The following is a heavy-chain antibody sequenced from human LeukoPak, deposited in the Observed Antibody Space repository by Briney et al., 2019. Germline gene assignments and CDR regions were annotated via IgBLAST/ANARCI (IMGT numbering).Heavy chain of an antibody. CDR1: GGSISSYY. CDR2: IYYSGST. J-gene: IGHJ6*03. D-gene: IGHD6-6*01. CDR3: ARAGGRSSWFYYYMDV. V-gene: IGHV4-59*08. Sequence: SETLSLTCTVSGGSISSYYWSWIRQPPGKGLEWIGYIYYSGSTNYNPSLKSRVTISVDTSKNQFSLKLSSVTAADTAVYYCARAGGRSSWFYYYMDVWGKGTTVTVSS.